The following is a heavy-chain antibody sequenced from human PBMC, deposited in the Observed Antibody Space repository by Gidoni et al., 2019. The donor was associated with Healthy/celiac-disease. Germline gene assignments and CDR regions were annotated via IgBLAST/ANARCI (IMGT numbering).Heavy chain of an antibody. CDR3: AREGGDYYDSSGYQYYYYGMDV. V-gene: IGHV1-69*08. D-gene: IGHD3-22*01. J-gene: IGHJ6*02. CDR1: GGTSSSYT. CDR2: IIPILGIA. Sequence: QVQLVQSGAEVKNPGSSVMVSCKASGGTSSSYTISWVQQAPGQGLEWMGRIIPILGIANYAQKFQGRVTITADKSTSTAYMELSSLRSEDTAVYYCAREGGDYYDSSGYQYYYYGMDVWGQGTTVTVSS.